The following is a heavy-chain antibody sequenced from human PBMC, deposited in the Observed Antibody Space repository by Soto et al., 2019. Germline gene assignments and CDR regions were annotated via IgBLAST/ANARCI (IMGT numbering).Heavy chain of an antibody. CDR3: ARVIWGSSDY. J-gene: IGHJ4*02. V-gene: IGHV3-33*01. D-gene: IGHD7-27*01. Sequence: QVQLVESGGGVVQPGRSLRLSCAASGFTFSGYGMHWVRQAPGKGLEWVAVIWYDGSNKYYADSVKGRLTISRDNSKNTLYLQRNSLRAEDTAGYYCARVIWGSSDYWGQGTLVTVSS. CDR1: GFTFSGYG. CDR2: IWYDGSNK.